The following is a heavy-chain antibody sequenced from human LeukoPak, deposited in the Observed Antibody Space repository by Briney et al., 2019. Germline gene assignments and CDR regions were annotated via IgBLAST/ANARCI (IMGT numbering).Heavy chain of an antibody. J-gene: IGHJ1*01. CDR1: GFTFDDYA. V-gene: IGHV3-9*01. D-gene: IGHD3-22*01. CDR3: AKAYTYYYDSSGYYYRSAEYFQH. Sequence: SGGSLRLSCAASGFTFDDYAMHWVRQAPGKGLEWVSGISWNSGSIGYADSVKGRFTISRDNAKNSLYLQMNSLRAEDTALYYCAKAYTYYYDSSGYYYRSAEYFQHWGQGTLVTVSS. CDR2: ISWNSGSI.